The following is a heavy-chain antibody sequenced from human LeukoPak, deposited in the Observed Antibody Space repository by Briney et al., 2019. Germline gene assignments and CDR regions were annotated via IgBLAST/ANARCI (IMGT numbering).Heavy chain of an antibody. CDR2: IKSKTDGGTR. CDR3: TTFDYAAFLI. V-gene: IGHV3-15*01. Sequence: GGSLRLFCAVSGFTSSNAWMSWVRQAPGKGLEWVGRIKSKTDGGTRDYAAPVKGRFTISRDDSKNTLYLQMNSLKTEDTAVYYCTTFDYAAFLIWGQGTMVTISP. J-gene: IGHJ3*02. CDR1: GFTSSNAW. D-gene: IGHD4/OR15-4a*01.